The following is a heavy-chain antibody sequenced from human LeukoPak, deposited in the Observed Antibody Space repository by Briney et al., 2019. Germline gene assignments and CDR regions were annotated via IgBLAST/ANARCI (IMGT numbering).Heavy chain of an antibody. CDR1: GGSISSYY. D-gene: IGHD3-10*01. Sequence: SETLSLTCTVSGGSISSYYWSLIRQPAGKGLEWIGHIYTSGSTNYNPSLKSRVTMSVDTSKNQFSLKLSSVTAADTAVYYCARDTTMVRGVIGYFDYWGQGTLVTVSS. V-gene: IGHV4-4*07. CDR2: IYTSGST. CDR3: ARDTTMVRGVIGYFDY. J-gene: IGHJ4*02.